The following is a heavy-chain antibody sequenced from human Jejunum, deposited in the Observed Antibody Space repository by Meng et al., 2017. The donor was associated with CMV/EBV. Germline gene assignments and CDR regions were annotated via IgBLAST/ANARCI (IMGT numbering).Heavy chain of an antibody. CDR1: TFNTYT. J-gene: IGHJ5*02. V-gene: IGHV1-69*02. CDR2: IIPILAIT. CDR3: ATSTATTSNFGRVWNT. D-gene: IGHD1-1*01. Sequence: TFNTYTINWVRQAPGQGLEWMGRIIPILAITNSAQNLQGRLTIIADRSSSTAYMELTSLRSDDTAVYYCATSTATTSNFGRVWNTWGQGTEVTVSS.